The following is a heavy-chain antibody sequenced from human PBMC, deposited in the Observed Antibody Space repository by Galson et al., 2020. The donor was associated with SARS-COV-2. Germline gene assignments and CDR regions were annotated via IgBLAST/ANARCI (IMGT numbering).Heavy chain of an antibody. D-gene: IGHD3-16*01. CDR2: IYSAGSST. V-gene: IGHV3-74*01. J-gene: IGHJ4*02. Sequence: GGSLRLSCAASGFTFSSYWMHCVRQAPGKGLVWVSRIYSAGSSTSYADSVKGRFTISGDDAKNTLYLHMSSLRAEDTDVYYCARGDMRNDYFDYWGQGTLVTVSS. CDR3: ARGDMRNDYFDY. CDR1: GFTFSSYW.